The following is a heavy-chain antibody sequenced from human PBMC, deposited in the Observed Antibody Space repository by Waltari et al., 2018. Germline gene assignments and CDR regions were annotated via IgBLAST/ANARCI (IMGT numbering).Heavy chain of an antibody. V-gene: IGHV4-61*09. J-gene: IGHJ4*02. Sequence: QVQLQESGPGLVKPSQTLSLTCTVSGGSISSGSYYWSWIRQPAGKGLEWIGYIYTSGSTNDNPSLKSRGTISVDTSKNHFSLKLSSVTAADTAVYYCARVILEPDFGYFDYWGQGTLVTVSS. CDR3: ARVILEPDFGYFDY. CDR1: GGSISSGSYY. D-gene: IGHD3-3*01. CDR2: IYTSGST.